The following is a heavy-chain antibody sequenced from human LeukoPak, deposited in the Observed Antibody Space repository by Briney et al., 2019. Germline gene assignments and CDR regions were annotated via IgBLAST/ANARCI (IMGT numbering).Heavy chain of an antibody. J-gene: IGHJ4*02. CDR2: FGDSDGST. CDR3: AKGGCRGTCNPLAY. D-gene: IGHD2-15*01. V-gene: IGHV3-23*01. CDR1: GFTFSGSG. Sequence: GGSLRLSCAASGFTFSGSGMSWVRQAPGKGREWISSFGDSDGSTYYADSLKGRFTIPRDNSKNTLYLQMNNLRAEDTAVYYCAKGGCRGTCNPLAYWGQGALVTVSP.